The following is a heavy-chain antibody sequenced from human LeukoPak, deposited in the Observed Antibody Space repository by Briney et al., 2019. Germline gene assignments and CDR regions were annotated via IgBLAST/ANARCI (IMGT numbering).Heavy chain of an antibody. D-gene: IGHD3-10*01. CDR1: GYTFTGYY. CDR3: ARAGYYYGSGPGYFDY. J-gene: IGHJ4*02. V-gene: IGHV1-2*02. Sequence: ASVKVSCKASGYTFTGYYMHWVRQAPGQGLEWMGWINPNSGGTNYAQKFQGRVTMTRDTSISTAYMELSRLRSDDTAVYYCARAGYYYGSGPGYFDYWGQGTLVTVSS. CDR2: INPNSGGT.